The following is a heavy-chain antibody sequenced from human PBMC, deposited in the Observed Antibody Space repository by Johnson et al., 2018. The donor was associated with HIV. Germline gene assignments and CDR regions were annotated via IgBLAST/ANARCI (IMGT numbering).Heavy chain of an antibody. Sequence: QVQLVESGGGLVQPGGSLRLSCAASGFTFSSYGMHWVRQAPGKGLEWVAFIRYDGSNKYYADSVKGRFTISRDNAKNSLYLQMNSLRAGDTAVYYCVRDQSSGPHDAFDIWGQGTMVTVSS. CDR2: IRYDGSNK. D-gene: IGHD3-22*01. J-gene: IGHJ3*02. V-gene: IGHV3-30*02. CDR3: VRDQSSGPHDAFDI. CDR1: GFTFSSYG.